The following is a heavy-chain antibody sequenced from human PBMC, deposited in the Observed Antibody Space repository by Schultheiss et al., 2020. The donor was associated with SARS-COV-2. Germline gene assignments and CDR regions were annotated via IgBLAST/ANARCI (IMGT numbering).Heavy chain of an antibody. J-gene: IGHJ3*02. Sequence: GGSLRLSCAASGFTFSGSAMHLVRQASGKGLEWVGRIRSKANSYATAYAASVKGRFTISRDDSKNTAYLQMNSLRAEDTAVYYCARDVDAFDIWGQGTMVTVSS. V-gene: IGHV3-73*01. CDR1: GFTFSGSA. CDR3: ARDVDAFDI. CDR2: IRSKANSYAT.